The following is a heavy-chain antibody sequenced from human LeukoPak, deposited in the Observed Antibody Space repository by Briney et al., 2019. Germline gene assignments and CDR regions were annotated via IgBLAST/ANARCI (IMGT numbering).Heavy chain of an antibody. Sequence: GASVKVSCKASGGTFSSYAISWVRQAPGQGLEWMGGIIPIFGTANYAQKFQGRVTITADKSTSTAYMELSSLRSEDTAVYYCARDGAQVAVTGTFDYWGQGTLVTVSS. CDR3: ARDGAQVAVTGTFDY. V-gene: IGHV1-69*06. CDR1: GGTFSSYA. J-gene: IGHJ4*02. CDR2: IIPIFGTA. D-gene: IGHD2-21*02.